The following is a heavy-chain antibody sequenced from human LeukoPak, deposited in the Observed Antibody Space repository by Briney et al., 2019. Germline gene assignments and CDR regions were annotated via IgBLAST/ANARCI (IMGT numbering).Heavy chain of an antibody. Sequence: GGSLRLSCAASGFTFSSYAMSWVRQAPGEGLEWVSAISGSGGGTYYADSVKGRFTISRDNSKNTLYLQMNSLRAEDTAVYYCAKVHDTGVDGYWGQGTLVTVSS. CDR3: AKVHDTGVDGY. D-gene: IGHD4-23*01. J-gene: IGHJ4*02. CDR1: GFTFSSYA. CDR2: ISGSGGGT. V-gene: IGHV3-23*01.